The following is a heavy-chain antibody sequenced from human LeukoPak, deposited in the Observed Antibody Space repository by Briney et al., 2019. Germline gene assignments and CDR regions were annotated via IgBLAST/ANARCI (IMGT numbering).Heavy chain of an antibody. D-gene: IGHD6-6*01. CDR2: ISSSSSYI. Sequence: PGGSLRLSCAASGFTFSSYSMNWVRQAPGKGLEWVSSISSSSSYIYYADSVKDRLTISRDNAKNSLYLQMNSLRAEDTAVYYCARELISTSSVLLPDYWGQGTLVAVSS. CDR3: ARELISTSSVLLPDY. CDR1: GFTFSSYS. J-gene: IGHJ4*02. V-gene: IGHV3-21*06.